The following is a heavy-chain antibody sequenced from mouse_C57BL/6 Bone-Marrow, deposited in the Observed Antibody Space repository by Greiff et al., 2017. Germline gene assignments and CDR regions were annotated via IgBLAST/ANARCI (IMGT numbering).Heavy chain of an antibody. Sequence: VQLQQPGAELVKPGASVKLSCKASGYTFTSYWMHWVKQRPGQGLEWIGMIHPNSGSTNYNEKFKSKATLTVDKSSSTAYMQLSSLTSEDSAVYYGAREDGLYYFDYWGQGTTLTVSS. J-gene: IGHJ2*01. CDR1: GYTFTSYW. V-gene: IGHV1-64*01. CDR2: IHPNSGST. D-gene: IGHD2-3*01. CDR3: AREDGLYYFDY.